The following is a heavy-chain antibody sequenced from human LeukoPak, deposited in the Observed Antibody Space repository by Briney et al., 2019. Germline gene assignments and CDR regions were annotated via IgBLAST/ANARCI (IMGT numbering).Heavy chain of an antibody. CDR2: ISSSSSYI. CDR3: ARSRYCTNGVCYVYYYYGMDV. Sequence: GGSLRLSCAASGFTFSSYSMNWVRQAPGKGLEWVSSISSSSSYIYYADSVKGRFTISRDNAKNSLYLQMNSLRAEDTAVYYCARSRYCTNGVCYVYYYYGMDVWGQGTTVTVSS. D-gene: IGHD2-8*01. CDR1: GFTFSSYS. J-gene: IGHJ6*02. V-gene: IGHV3-21*01.